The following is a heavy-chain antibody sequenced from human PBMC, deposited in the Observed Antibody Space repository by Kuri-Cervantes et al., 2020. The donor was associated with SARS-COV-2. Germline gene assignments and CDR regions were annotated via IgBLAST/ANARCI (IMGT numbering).Heavy chain of an antibody. D-gene: IGHD2-2*01. V-gene: IGHV1-46*03. J-gene: IGHJ4*02. Sequence: ASVKVSCKASGYTFTSYYMHWVRQAPGQGLEWMGIINPSSGSTSYAQKFQGRVTMTRDTSTSTVYMELSSLRSEDTAVYYCARGFIDIVVVPAAPGRHFDYWGQGTLVTVSS. CDR1: GYTFTSYY. CDR3: ARGFIDIVVVPAAPGRHFDY. CDR2: INPSSGST.